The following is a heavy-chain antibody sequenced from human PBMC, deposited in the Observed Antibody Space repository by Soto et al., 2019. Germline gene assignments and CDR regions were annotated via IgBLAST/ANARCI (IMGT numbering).Heavy chain of an antibody. Sequence: SVKVSCKASGGTFSSYTISWVRQAPGQGLEWMGRIIPILGIANYAQKFQGRVTITADKSTSTAYMELSSLISEDTAVYYCARDSGPPYDFWSGYFHDYWGQGTLVTVSS. D-gene: IGHD3-3*01. CDR2: IIPILGIA. CDR3: ARDSGPPYDFWSGYFHDY. J-gene: IGHJ4*02. V-gene: IGHV1-69*04. CDR1: GGTFSSYT.